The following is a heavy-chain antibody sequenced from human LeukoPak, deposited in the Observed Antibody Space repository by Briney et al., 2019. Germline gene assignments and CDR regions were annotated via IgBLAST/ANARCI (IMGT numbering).Heavy chain of an antibody. D-gene: IGHD2-21*02. J-gene: IGHJ4*02. CDR3: AKTLKVLGGDDYFDY. CDR1: GFTLDDYA. V-gene: IGHV3-43*02. Sequence: GRSLRLSCAASGFTLDDYAMHWVRQAPGKGLEWVSLISGDGGTTYYADSVKGRFTISRDNSKKSLYLQMNSLRTEDTALYYCAKTLKVLGGDDYFDYWGQGTLVTVSS. CDR2: ISGDGGTT.